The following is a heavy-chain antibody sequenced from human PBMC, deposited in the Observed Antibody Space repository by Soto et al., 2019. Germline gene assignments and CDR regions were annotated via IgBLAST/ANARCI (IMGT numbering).Heavy chain of an antibody. V-gene: IGHV4-31*03. CDR3: ARGRSVAQGLDY. Sequence: SSETLSLTCTVSGGSINSGGYYWSWIRQHPGKGLEWIGYIYYSGSTYYNPSLKSRVTISVDTSKNQFSLKLSSVTAADTAVYYCARGRSVAQGLDYWGQGTLVTVSS. J-gene: IGHJ4*02. CDR2: IYYSGST. CDR1: GGSINSGGYY.